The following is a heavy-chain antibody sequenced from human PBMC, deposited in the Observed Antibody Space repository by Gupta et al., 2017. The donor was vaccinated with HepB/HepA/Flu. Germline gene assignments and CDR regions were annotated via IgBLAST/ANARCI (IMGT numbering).Heavy chain of an antibody. D-gene: IGHD3-10*01. Sequence: QVVLVQSGGDVVQPGSSLRLACAASGVIFKNFAMHWVRQAPGRGLEWVAVISSDGRNTYYGDSAKGRFTISRDNSHSTLYLQMNRLTIDDSALYFCAGNYSNSAVDVWGQGTKGTVSS. CDR3: AGNYSNSAVDV. J-gene: IGHJ6*02. CDR2: ISSDGRNT. CDR1: GVIFKNFA. V-gene: IGHV3-30*03.